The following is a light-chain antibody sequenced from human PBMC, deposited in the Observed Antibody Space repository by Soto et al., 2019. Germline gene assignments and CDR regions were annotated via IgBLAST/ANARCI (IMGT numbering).Light chain of an antibody. CDR3: QQYKSSYT. CDR2: DAS. J-gene: IGKJ2*01. CDR1: QTISSW. Sequence: DIQMTQSPSTLSGSVGDRVTITCRASQTISSWLAWYQQKPGKAPKLLIYDASQLESGVPSRFSGSETETDYSLTISSLQPDDSATYYCQQYKSSYTFGQGTKVDIK. V-gene: IGKV1-5*01.